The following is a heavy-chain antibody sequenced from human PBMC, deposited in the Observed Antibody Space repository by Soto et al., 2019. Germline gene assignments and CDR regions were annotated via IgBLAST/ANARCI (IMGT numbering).Heavy chain of an antibody. V-gene: IGHV1-69*13. CDR1: GGTFSSYA. J-gene: IGHJ6*02. Sequence: SVKVSCKASGGTFSSYAISWVRQAPGQGLEWMGGIIPIFGTANYAQKFQGRVTITADESTSTAYMELSSLRSEDTAVYYCARTIVNYDSSGYYYPYYYGMDVWGQGTTVTVSS. D-gene: IGHD3-22*01. CDR2: IIPIFGTA. CDR3: ARTIVNYDSSGYYYPYYYGMDV.